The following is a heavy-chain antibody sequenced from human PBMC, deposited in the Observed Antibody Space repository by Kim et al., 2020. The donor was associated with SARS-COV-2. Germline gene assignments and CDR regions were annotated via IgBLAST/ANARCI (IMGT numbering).Heavy chain of an antibody. CDR3: ATGPLVGATRFYYYYGIDV. Sequence: ASVKVSCKVSGYTLTELSMHWVRQAPGKGLEWMGGFDPEYGATIYAQKFQGRVTMTEDKSTDTAYMELSSLRSEDTAVYYCATGPLVGATRFYYYYGIDVWGQGTKVTVS. J-gene: IGHJ6*02. CDR2: FDPEYGAT. CDR1: GYTLTELS. D-gene: IGHD1-26*01. V-gene: IGHV1-24*01.